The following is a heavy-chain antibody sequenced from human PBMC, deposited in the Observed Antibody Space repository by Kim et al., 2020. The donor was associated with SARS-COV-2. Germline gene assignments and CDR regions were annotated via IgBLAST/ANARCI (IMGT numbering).Heavy chain of an antibody. Sequence: GGSLRLSCAASGFTFSSYAMHWVRQAPGKGLEWVAVISYDGSNKYYADSVKGRFTISRDNSKNTLYLQMNSLRAEDTAVYYCARVHPQRGGSGSYFDYWGQGTLVTVSS. D-gene: IGHD1-26*01. CDR3: ARVHPQRGGSGSYFDY. V-gene: IGHV3-30*04. CDR2: ISYDGSNK. J-gene: IGHJ4*02. CDR1: GFTFSSYA.